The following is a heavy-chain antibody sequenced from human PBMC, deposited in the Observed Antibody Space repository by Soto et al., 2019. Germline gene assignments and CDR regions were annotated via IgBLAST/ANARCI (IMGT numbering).Heavy chain of an antibody. D-gene: IGHD5-12*01. CDR1: GGSISSSSYY. Sequence: QLQLQESGPGLVKPSETLSLTCTVSGGSISSSSYYWGWIRQPPGKGLEWIGSIYYSGSTYYNPPLKSRVTISVDTSKNQFSLKLSSVTAADTAVYYCARHPVATISPRNYYYGMDVWGQGTTVTVSS. V-gene: IGHV4-39*01. CDR2: IYYSGST. CDR3: ARHPVATISPRNYYYGMDV. J-gene: IGHJ6*02.